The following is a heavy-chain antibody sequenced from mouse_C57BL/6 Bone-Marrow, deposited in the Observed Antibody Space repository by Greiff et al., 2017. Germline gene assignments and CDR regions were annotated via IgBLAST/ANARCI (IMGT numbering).Heavy chain of an antibody. CDR2: IDPNSGGT. CDR1: GYTFTSYW. D-gene: IGHD1-1*01. J-gene: IGHJ4*01. Sequence: QVQLQQSGAELVKPGASVKLSCKASGYTFTSYWMHWVKQRPGRGLEWIGRIDPNSGGTKYNEKFKSKATLTVDKPSSTAYMQLSSLTSEDSAVYYGARPCGSSPYYYAMDYWGQGTSVTVSS. CDR3: ARPCGSSPYYYAMDY. V-gene: IGHV1-72*01.